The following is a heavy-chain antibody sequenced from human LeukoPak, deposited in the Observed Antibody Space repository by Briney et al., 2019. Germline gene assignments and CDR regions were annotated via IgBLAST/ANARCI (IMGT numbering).Heavy chain of an antibody. V-gene: IGHV4-30-2*01. Sequence: PSETLYLTCTVSGGSISSGGYYWSWIRQPPGKGLEWIGYIYHSGSTYYNPSLKSRVTISVDRSENQFSLKLSSVTDADTAVYYCARDHTVRGVTVWGQGTLVTVSS. CDR1: GGSISSGGYY. D-gene: IGHD3-10*01. CDR3: ARDHTVRGVTV. J-gene: IGHJ4*02. CDR2: IYHSGST.